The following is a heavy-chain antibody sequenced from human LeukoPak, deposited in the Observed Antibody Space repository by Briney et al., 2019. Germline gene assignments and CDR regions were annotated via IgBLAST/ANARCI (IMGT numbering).Heavy chain of an antibody. CDR2: IRYDGSNK. CDR1: GFTFSSYG. V-gene: IGHV3-30*02. J-gene: IGHJ4*02. Sequence: GGSLRLSCAASGFTFSSYGMHWVRQAPGKGLEWVAFIRYDGSNKYYADSVKGRFTTSRDNSKNTLYLQMNSLRAEDTAVYYCAKDTYCSSTSCSPAGYWGQGTLVTVSS. CDR3: AKDTYCSSTSCSPAGY. D-gene: IGHD2-2*01.